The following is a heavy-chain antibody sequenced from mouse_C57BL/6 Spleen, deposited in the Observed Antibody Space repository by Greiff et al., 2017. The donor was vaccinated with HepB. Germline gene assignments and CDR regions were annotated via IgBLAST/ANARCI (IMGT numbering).Heavy chain of an antibody. Sequence: QVHVKQPGAELVKPGASVKLSCKASGYTFTSYWMHWVKQRPGRGLEWIGRIDPNSGGTKYNEKFKSKATLTVDKPSSTAYMQLSSLTSEDSAVYYCASYYYGSSYDAMDYWGQGTSVTVSS. J-gene: IGHJ4*01. D-gene: IGHD1-1*01. CDR1: GYTFTSYW. V-gene: IGHV1-72*01. CDR3: ASYYYGSSYDAMDY. CDR2: IDPNSGGT.